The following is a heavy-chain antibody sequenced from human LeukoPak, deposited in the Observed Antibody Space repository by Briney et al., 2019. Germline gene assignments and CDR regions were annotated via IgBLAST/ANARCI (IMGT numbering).Heavy chain of an antibody. D-gene: IGHD4-23*01. CDR2: IYSGTT. J-gene: IGHJ1*01. Sequence: SENLSLTCTVSGGSISNYYWSWIRQPPGMGLEWIGYIYSGTTNYNPSLTGRVTISVDTSKNQVSLKLSSVTVADTAVYYCSSNYGGKDHWGQGTLVTVSS. CDR1: GGSISNYY. V-gene: IGHV4-59*01. CDR3: SSNYGGKDH.